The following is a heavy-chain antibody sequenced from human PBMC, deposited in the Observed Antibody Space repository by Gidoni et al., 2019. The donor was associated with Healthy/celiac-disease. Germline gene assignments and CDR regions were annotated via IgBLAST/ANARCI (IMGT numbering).Heavy chain of an antibody. Sequence: QLQLPESGPGLVKPSATLSLTCTVSGGSISSSSYYWGWIRQPPGKGLEWFGSIYYSGSTYYNPSLKSRVTISVDTSKNRCSLKLSSVTAADTAVYYCARSGGIGGFWSGYGDYGMDVWGQGTTVTVSS. D-gene: IGHD3-3*01. J-gene: IGHJ6*02. CDR3: ARSGGIGGFWSGYGDYGMDV. V-gene: IGHV4-39*01. CDR1: GGSISSSSYY. CDR2: IYYSGST.